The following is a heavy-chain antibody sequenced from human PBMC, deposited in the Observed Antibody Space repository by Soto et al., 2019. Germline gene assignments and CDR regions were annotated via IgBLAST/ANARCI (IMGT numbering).Heavy chain of an antibody. J-gene: IGHJ4*02. CDR3: AINSLGSSSRSAY. Sequence: QPGGSLRLSCAASGFTFSSYAMSWVRQAPGKGLEWVSAISGSGGSTYYADSVKGRFTISRDNSKNTLYLQMNSLRAEDTAVYYWAINSLGSSSRSAYWGQGTLVTVSS. V-gene: IGHV3-23*01. CDR2: ISGSGGST. D-gene: IGHD6-6*01. CDR1: GFTFSSYA.